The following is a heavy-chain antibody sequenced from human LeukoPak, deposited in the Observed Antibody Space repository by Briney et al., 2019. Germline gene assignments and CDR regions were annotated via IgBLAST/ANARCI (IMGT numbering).Heavy chain of an antibody. CDR2: IIPILGIA. D-gene: IGHD3-22*01. CDR3: ARGESSGYIHLDY. CDR1: GGTFSSYA. Sequence: SVKVSCKASGGTFSSYAISWVRQAPGQGLEWMGRIIPILGIANYAQKFQGRVTITADKSTSTAYMELSSLRSEDTAMYYCARGESSGYIHLDYWGQGTLVTVSS. J-gene: IGHJ4*02. V-gene: IGHV1-69*04.